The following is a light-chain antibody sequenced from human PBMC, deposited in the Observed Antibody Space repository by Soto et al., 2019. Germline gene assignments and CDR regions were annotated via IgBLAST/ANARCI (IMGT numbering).Light chain of an antibody. CDR3: QQRSNWPSSFT. Sequence: EIVLTPSPATPPLYPGERETISCRASQSVSSYLAWYQQKPGQAPRLLIYDASNRATGIPARFSGSGSGTDFTLTISSLEPEDFAVYYCQQRSNWPSSFTFGPGTRWIS. CDR1: QSVSSY. J-gene: IGKJ3*01. CDR2: DAS. V-gene: IGKV3-11*01.